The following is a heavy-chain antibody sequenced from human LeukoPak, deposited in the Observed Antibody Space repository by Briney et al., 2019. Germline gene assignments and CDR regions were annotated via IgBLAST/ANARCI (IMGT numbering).Heavy chain of an antibody. Sequence: GGSLRLSCAASGFAVSSNFMSWVRQAPGKGLEWVSVIYTGGSTYYADSVKGRFTISRDESKNTLYLQMNSLRAEDTAVYYCARDREMAAFDYWGQGTLVTVSS. D-gene: IGHD5-24*01. CDR1: GFAVSSNF. CDR3: ARDREMAAFDY. CDR2: IYTGGST. J-gene: IGHJ4*02. V-gene: IGHV3-53*01.